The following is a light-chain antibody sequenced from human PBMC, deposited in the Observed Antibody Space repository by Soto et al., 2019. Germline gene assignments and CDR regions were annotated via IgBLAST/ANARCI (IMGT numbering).Light chain of an antibody. J-gene: IGKJ2*01. CDR1: PSVTSH. V-gene: IGKV3-15*01. CDR2: GES. CDR3: QQYNTWPYT. Sequence: EIVMTQSPATLSVSPGERATLSCRASPSVTSHLAWYQQKPGQAPRLLIYGESTGATGVPARFSGSGSGTDFTLTINSLQSEDFAVYYCQQYNTWPYTFGQGTKLEI.